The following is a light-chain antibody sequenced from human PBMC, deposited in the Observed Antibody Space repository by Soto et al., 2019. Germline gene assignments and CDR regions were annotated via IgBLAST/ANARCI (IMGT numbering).Light chain of an antibody. J-gene: IGKJ1*01. CDR3: LQYYSPRT. CDR2: WAS. CDR1: QSVLYSSNNKNY. Sequence: DIVMTQSPDSLAVSLGERATINCKSSQSVLYSSNNKNYLAWYQQKPGQPPKLLIYWASTRESGVPDRFSGSGSGTDFTLTISSLQAEDVAVYYCLQYYSPRTFGQGTKVEIK. V-gene: IGKV4-1*01.